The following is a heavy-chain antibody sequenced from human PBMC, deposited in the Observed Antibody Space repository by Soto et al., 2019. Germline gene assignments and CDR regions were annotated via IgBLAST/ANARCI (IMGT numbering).Heavy chain of an antibody. Sequence: QVQLVQSGDEVKKPGASVKVSCKASGYIFVNYGIACVRQAPGQGLEWMGWISPYTGNTHSATKVQGRLTMTPDTSTSTAYMVLGSLTSDDTAVYYCVMVDNYVTPTPQDVWGQGTTVTVSS. J-gene: IGHJ6*02. D-gene: IGHD3-16*01. CDR1: GYIFVNYG. CDR3: VMVDNYVTPTPQDV. V-gene: IGHV1-18*01. CDR2: ISPYTGNT.